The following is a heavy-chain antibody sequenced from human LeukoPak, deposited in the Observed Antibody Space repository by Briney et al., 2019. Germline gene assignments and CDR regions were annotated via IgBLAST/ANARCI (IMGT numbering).Heavy chain of an antibody. Sequence: GGSLRLSCAASGFTFSSYAMPWVRQAPGKGLEWVSNIYNDGRTYYRDSVKGRFTISRDDSENTLYLQMNTLRAEDTAVYYCARTESYDSAAYNPTWGQGTLVTVSS. CDR2: IYNDGRT. V-gene: IGHV3-66*01. J-gene: IGHJ5*02. CDR1: GFTFSSYA. CDR3: ARTESYDSAAYNPT. D-gene: IGHD3-22*01.